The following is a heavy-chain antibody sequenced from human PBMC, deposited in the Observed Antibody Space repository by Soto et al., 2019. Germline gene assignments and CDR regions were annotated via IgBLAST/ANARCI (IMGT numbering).Heavy chain of an antibody. V-gene: IGHV4-4*07. J-gene: IGHJ4*02. CDR2: VYSSGTT. D-gene: IGHD2-21*01. CDR1: GGSINSYW. CDR3: ARDIASYANREGY. Sequence: SETLALSCTVSGGSINSYWWSWIRQPAGKGLEWIGRVYSSGTTDYNPSLNSRATMSVETSKNQFSLKLSSVTAADTAVYYCARDIASYANREGYWGQGLRVTV.